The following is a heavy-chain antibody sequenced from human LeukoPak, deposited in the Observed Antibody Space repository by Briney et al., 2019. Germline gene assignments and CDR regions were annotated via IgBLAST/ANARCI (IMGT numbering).Heavy chain of an antibody. D-gene: IGHD2-8*02. CDR1: GFTFSNYG. J-gene: IGHJ3*02. CDR3: AKDLRNIRTLVDLQMI. Sequence: PGGSLRLSCIASGFTFSNYGMSWVRQAPGKGLEWVSIISGSGDRTLHADSVKGRFTVSRDNSKNTVYLRMNSLRAEDTAVYYCAKDLRNIRTLVDLQMIWGQGTLVIVSS. V-gene: IGHV3-23*01. CDR2: ISGSGDRT.